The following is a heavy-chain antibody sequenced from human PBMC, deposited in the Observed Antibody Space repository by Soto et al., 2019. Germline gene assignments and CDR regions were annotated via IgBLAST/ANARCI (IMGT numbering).Heavy chain of an antibody. J-gene: IGHJ4*02. D-gene: IGHD2-2*01. Sequence: QVQLVQSGAEVKKPGASVKVSCKASGYTFTSYGISWVRQAPGQGREWTGWISAYNGNTNYAQKLQGRVTMTTDTCMSTAYVELRSLRPDVTAVNDSASGPGYEVDYWGQGTLVTVSS. V-gene: IGHV1-18*01. CDR1: GYTFTSYG. CDR3: ASGPGYEVDY. CDR2: ISAYNGNT.